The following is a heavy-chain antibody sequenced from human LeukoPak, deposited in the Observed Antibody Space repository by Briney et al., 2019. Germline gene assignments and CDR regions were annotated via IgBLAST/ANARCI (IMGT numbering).Heavy chain of an antibody. CDR2: ISGSGGST. CDR1: GFTFSSYA. D-gene: IGHD1-26*01. J-gene: IGHJ4*02. CDR3: AKSFEWELRGYFDY. Sequence: GGPLRLSCAASGFTFSSYAMSWVRQAPGKGLEWVSAISGSGGSTYYADSVKGRFTISRDNSKNTLYLQMNSLRAEDTAVYYCAKSFEWELRGYFDYWGQGTLVTVSS. V-gene: IGHV3-23*01.